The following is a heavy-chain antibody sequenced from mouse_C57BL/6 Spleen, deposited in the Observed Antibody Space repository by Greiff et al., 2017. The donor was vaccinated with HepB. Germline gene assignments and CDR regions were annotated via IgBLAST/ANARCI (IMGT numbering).Heavy chain of an antibody. CDR3: AREAYYYGSRYFDV. J-gene: IGHJ1*03. V-gene: IGHV1-55*01. CDR2: IYPGSGST. D-gene: IGHD1-1*01. Sequence: QVQLQQSGAELVKPGASVKMSCKASGYTFTSYWITWVKQRPGQGLEWIGDIYPGSGSTNYNEKFKSKATLTVDTSSSTAYMQLSSLTSEDSAVYYCAREAYYYGSRYFDVWGTGTTVTVSS. CDR1: GYTFTSYW.